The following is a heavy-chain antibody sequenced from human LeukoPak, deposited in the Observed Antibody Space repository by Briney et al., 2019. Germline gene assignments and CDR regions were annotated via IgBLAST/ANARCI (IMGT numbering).Heavy chain of an antibody. J-gene: IGHJ4*02. CDR2: INSDGSST. Sequence: PGGSPRLSCAASGFTFSSFWMHWVRQAPGKGLVWVSRINSDGSSTSYADSVKGRFTISRDNAKNTLYLQMNSLRAEDTAVYYCARDTDTVTTILDYWGQGTLVTVSS. CDR1: GFTFSSFW. D-gene: IGHD4-17*01. CDR3: ARDTDTVTTILDY. V-gene: IGHV3-74*01.